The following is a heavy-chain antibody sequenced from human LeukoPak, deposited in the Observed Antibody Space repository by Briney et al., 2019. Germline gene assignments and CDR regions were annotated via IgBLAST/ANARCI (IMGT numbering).Heavy chain of an antibody. J-gene: IGHJ4*02. CDR3: TTDLSYYDSSGYPY. V-gene: IGHV3-15*01. CDR1: GFTFDDYG. D-gene: IGHD3-22*01. Sequence: GGSLRLSCAASGFTFDDYGMSWVRQAPGKGLEWVGRIKSKTDGGTTDYAAPVKGRFTISRDDSKNTLYLQLNSLKTEDTAVYYCTTDLSYYDSSGYPYWGQGTLVTVSS. CDR2: IKSKTDGGTT.